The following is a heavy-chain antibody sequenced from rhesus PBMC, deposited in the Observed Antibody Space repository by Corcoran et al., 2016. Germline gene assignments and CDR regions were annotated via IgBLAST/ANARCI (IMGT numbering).Heavy chain of an antibody. CDR3: ARGSRYFDL. J-gene: IGHJ2*01. V-gene: IGHV4-169*01. CDR2: IYGSGSSA. D-gene: IGHD2-2*01. Sequence: QLQLQESGPGLVKPSETLSVTCAVSGGSLSRSYWRWIRQAPGKGLEWIGYIYGSGSSANYNPSLKSRVTLSVDTSKTQLSLKLTSVTAADTAVYYCARGSRYFDLWGPGTPITISS. CDR1: GGSLSRSY.